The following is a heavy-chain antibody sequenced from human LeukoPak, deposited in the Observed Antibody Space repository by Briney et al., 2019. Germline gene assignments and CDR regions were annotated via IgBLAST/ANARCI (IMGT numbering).Heavy chain of an antibody. J-gene: IGHJ4*02. D-gene: IGHD3-22*01. V-gene: IGHV3-11*01. CDR3: AKLSSYYDSSGYRSYYFDY. CDR2: ISGSGNTI. CDR1: GFTFSDYY. Sequence: GGSLRLSCAASGFTFSDYYMGWIRQAPGKGLEWVSYISGSGNTIHYADSVKGRFTISRDNSKNTLYLQMNSLRAEDTAVYYCAKLSSYYDSSGYRSYYFDYWGQGTLVTVSS.